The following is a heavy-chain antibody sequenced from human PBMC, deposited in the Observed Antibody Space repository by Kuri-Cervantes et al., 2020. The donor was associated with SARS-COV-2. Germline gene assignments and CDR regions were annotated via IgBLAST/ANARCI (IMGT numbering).Heavy chain of an antibody. V-gene: IGHV1-8*01. Sequence: ASEKVSCKESGYTFTSYVINWVRQATGQGLEWMGWMNPNSGNTGYAQKFQGRVTMTRNTSIGTAYTELSSLRSEDTAVYYWARSFYCSSNGCQRLDGLDVWGQGTMVTVSS. CDR2: MNPNSGNT. J-gene: IGHJ6*02. D-gene: IGHD2-2*01. CDR1: GYTFTSYV. CDR3: ARSFYCSSNGCQRLDGLDV.